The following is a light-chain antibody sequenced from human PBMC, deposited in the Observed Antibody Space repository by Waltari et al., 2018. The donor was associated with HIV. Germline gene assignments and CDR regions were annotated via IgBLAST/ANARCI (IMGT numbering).Light chain of an antibody. CDR2: GNS. J-gene: IGLJ2*01. V-gene: IGLV1-36*01. CDR1: NNNVGNYA. CDR3: STWDYSHSVVV. Sequence: QSALTQEASVSGTVGQKVTLSCTGNNNNVGNYAVGWYQQISPGAPKTVMFGNSLPSGIPDRFSGSKSGTTASLTISGLQPEDEADYYCSTWDYSHSVVVFGRGTKLTVL.